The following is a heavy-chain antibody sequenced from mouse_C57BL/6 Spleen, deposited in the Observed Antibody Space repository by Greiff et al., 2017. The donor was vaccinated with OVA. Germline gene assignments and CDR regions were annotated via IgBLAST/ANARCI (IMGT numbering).Heavy chain of an antibody. CDR1: GYTFTSYW. V-gene: IGHV1-7*01. J-gene: IGHJ4*01. CDR3: ARAPLITAVVEDAMDY. CDR2: INPSSGYT. Sequence: QVQLQQSGAELVKPGASVKLSCKASGYTFTSYWMHWVKQRPGQGLEWIGYINPSSGYTKYNQKFKDKATLTADKSSSTAYMQLSSLTYEDSAVYYCARAPLITAVVEDAMDYWGQGTSVTVSS. D-gene: IGHD1-1*01.